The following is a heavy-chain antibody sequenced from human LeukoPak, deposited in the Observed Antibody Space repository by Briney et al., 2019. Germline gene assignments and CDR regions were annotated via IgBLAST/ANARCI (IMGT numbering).Heavy chain of an antibody. Sequence: PSETLSLTCTVSGGFISDYYWSWIRQPAGKGLEWIGRISSSGSTKYNPSLGSRVAMSIDTSKTQVSLQLRSVTAADTAVYYCARYQRVGDPEAYWGQGTLVTVSS. CDR1: GGFISDYY. CDR3: ARYQRVGDPEAY. J-gene: IGHJ4*02. D-gene: IGHD3-16*01. CDR2: ISSSGST. V-gene: IGHV4-4*07.